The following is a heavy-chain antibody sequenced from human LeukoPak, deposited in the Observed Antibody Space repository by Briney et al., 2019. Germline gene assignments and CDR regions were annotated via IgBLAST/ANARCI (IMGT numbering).Heavy chain of an antibody. V-gene: IGHV1-2*02. CDR2: IKPNSGDT. CDR1: GYTFTGYY. D-gene: IGHD2-2*01. Sequence: ASVKVSCKASGYTFTGYYMHWVRQAPGQGLEWMGWIKPNSGDTNYAQKFQGRVTMTRDTSISTVYMELSRLRSDDTAVYYCAREVLPAATYMDVWGKGTTVTISS. CDR3: AREVLPAATYMDV. J-gene: IGHJ6*03.